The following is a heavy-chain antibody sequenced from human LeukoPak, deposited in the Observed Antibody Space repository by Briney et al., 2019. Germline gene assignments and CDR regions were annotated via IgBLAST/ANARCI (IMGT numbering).Heavy chain of an antibody. J-gene: IGHJ4*02. Sequence: SGGSLRLSCAASGFTFSSYTMNWVRQAPGKGLEWVSSISRSSSYIYYADSMKGRFTISRDNAKNSLDLQMHSLRAEERAGYYCARDSTVVRGVSPAGDYWGQGTLATVSS. CDR3: ARDSTVVRGVSPAGDY. CDR2: ISRSSSYI. CDR1: GFTFSSYT. D-gene: IGHD3-10*01. V-gene: IGHV3-21*01.